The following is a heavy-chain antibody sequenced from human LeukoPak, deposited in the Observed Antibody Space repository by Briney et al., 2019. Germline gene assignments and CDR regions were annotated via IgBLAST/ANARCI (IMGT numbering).Heavy chain of an antibody. J-gene: IGHJ6*03. D-gene: IGHD4-23*01. CDR1: GGSFSGYY. Sequence: SETLSLTSAVYGGSFSGYYWSWIRQPPGKGLEWIREINHSGSTNYNPSLKSRVTISVDTSKNQFSLKLSSVTAADTAVYYCARGHRPEVVTGSDYYYYYMDVWGKGTTVTVSS. V-gene: IGHV4-34*01. CDR2: INHSGST. CDR3: ARGHRPEVVTGSDYYYYYMDV.